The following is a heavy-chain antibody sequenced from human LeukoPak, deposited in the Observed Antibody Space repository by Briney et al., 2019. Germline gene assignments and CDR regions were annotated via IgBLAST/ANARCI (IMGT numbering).Heavy chain of an antibody. D-gene: IGHD3-22*01. CDR2: ISWNSGSI. Sequence: GRSLRLSCAASGFTFDDYAMHWVRHAPGKGLEWVSGISWNSGSIGYADSVKGRFTISRDNAKNSLYLQMNSLRAEDTALYYCAKDLSYYYDSSGLDYWGQGTLVTVSS. V-gene: IGHV3-9*01. J-gene: IGHJ4*02. CDR1: GFTFDDYA. CDR3: AKDLSYYYDSSGLDY.